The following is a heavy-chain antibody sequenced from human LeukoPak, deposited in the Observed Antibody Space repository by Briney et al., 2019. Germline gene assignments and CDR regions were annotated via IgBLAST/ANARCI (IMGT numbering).Heavy chain of an antibody. J-gene: IGHJ4*02. CDR3: AKVDPIGAALDY. Sequence: GGSLRLSCAASGFTFNNYGMHWVRQAPGKGLEWVAVISYDGSNKYYADSVKGRFTISRDNSKNTLYLQMNSLRAEDTAVYYCAKVDPIGAALDYWGQGTLVTVSS. V-gene: IGHV3-30*18. CDR1: GFTFNNYG. CDR2: ISYDGSNK. D-gene: IGHD1-26*01.